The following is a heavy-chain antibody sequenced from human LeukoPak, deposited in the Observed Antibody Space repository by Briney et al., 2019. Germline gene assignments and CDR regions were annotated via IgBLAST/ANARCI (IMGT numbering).Heavy chain of an antibody. D-gene: IGHD2-2*01. J-gene: IGHJ3*02. V-gene: IGHV4-34*01. CDR2: INHSGST. CDR1: GGSFSGYY. Sequence: SETLSLTCAVYGGSFSGYYWSRIRQPPGNRLEWIGEINHSGSTNYNPSLKSRVTISVDTSKNQFSLKLSSVTAADTAVYYCARGPDPDIVVVPAAKGDAFDIWGQGTMVTVSS. CDR3: ARGPDPDIVVVPAAKGDAFDI.